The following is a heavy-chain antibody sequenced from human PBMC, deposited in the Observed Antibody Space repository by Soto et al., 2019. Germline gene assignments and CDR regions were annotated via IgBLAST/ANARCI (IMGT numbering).Heavy chain of an antibody. J-gene: IGHJ4*02. Sequence: SETLSLTCAVSGVSISSGGYSWSWIRQPPGKGLEWIGYIYHSGSTYYNPSLKSRVTISVDRSKNQFSLKLSSVTAADTAVYYCATAPGPYWGQGTLVTVSS. V-gene: IGHV4-30-2*01. CDR2: IYHSGST. CDR3: ATAPGPY. CDR1: GVSISSGGYS.